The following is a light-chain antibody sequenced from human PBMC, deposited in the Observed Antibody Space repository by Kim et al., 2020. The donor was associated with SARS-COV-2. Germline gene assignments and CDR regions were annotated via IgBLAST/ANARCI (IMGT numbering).Light chain of an antibody. CDR1: QSVLYSSNNKNY. CDR3: PQYYSPYT. J-gene: IGKJ2*01. CDR2: WAS. Sequence: DIVMTQSPDSLAVSLGERATINCKSSQSVLYSSNNKNYLAWYQQKPGQPPKLLIYWASTRESGVPDRFSGSGSGTDFTLTISSLQAEDVAVYYCPQYYSPYTFGQATKLEI. V-gene: IGKV4-1*01.